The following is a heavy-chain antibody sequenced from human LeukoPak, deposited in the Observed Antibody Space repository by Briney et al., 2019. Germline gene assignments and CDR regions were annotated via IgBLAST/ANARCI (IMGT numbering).Heavy chain of an antibody. CDR1: GSSFTSYW. V-gene: IGHV5-51*01. CDR3: ARQAYVGITIFGVVITPPYYYYMDV. D-gene: IGHD3-3*01. CDR2: IYPGDSDT. Sequence: GESLKISCKGSGSSFTSYWIGWVRQMPGKGLEWMGIIYPGDSDTRYSPSFQGQVTISADKSISTAYLQWSSLKASDTAMYYCARQAYVGITIFGVVITPPYYYYMDVWGKGTTVTVSS. J-gene: IGHJ6*03.